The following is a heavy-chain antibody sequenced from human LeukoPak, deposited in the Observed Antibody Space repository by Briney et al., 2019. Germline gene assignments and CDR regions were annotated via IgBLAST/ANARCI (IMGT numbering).Heavy chain of an antibody. J-gene: IGHJ4*02. D-gene: IGHD3-9*01. CDR1: GYMFNIYG. Sequence: ASVTVSCKASGYMFNIYGISWVRQAPGQGLEWMAWTSVNNGDTKYGQKFQGRVTVTTDTSTSTVYLELRRLRPDDTAVYYCVRDQYLNVMTGFDDWGQGTLVTVSS. V-gene: IGHV1-18*01. CDR2: TSVNNGDT. CDR3: VRDQYLNVMTGFDD.